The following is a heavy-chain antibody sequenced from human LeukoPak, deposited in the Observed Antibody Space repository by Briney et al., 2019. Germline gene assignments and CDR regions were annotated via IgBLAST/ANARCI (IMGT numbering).Heavy chain of an antibody. V-gene: IGHV3-53*01. J-gene: IGHJ4*02. CDR1: GFTVSSNF. Sequence: GGSLRLSCAASGFTVSSNFMSWVRQAPGKGLEWVSVIYGGGTTYYADSVKGRFTISRDNSKNTLYLQMNSLRAEDTAVYYCARGGGYSYGLRFDYWGQGTLVTVSS. CDR2: IYGGGTT. CDR3: ARGGGYSYGLRFDY. D-gene: IGHD5-18*01.